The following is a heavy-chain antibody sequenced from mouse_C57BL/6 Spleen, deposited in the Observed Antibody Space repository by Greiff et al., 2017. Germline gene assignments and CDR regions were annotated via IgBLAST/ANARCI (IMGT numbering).Heavy chain of an antibody. J-gene: IGHJ4*01. CDR3: ARYGYYVDYATDN. V-gene: IGHV2-2*01. CDR2: IWSGGSP. Sequence: QVQLQQSGPGLVQPSQSLSITCTVSGFSLTSYGVHWVRQSPGKGLEWLGVIWSGGSPDYNAAFISSLSISKDNSKSQVFFKMNSLQADDTAIYYCARYGYYVDYATDNWGEGTSVTVSS. D-gene: IGHD2-3*01. CDR1: GFSLTSYG.